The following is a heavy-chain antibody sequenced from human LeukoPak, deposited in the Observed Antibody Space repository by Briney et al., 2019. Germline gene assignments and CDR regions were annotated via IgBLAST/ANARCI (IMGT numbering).Heavy chain of an antibody. J-gene: IGHJ4*02. CDR2: IKQDGSEE. CDR3: ARYSASWYSWSRMYFDH. Sequence: GGSLRLSCAASGFTFSSYWMSWVRQAPGKGLEWVANIKQDGSEEKYVDSVKGRFTISRDNTKNSLYLQMNSLRAEDTAMYYCARYSASWYSWSRMYFDHWGQGTLVTVSS. CDR1: GFTFSSYW. D-gene: IGHD6-13*01. V-gene: IGHV3-7*01.